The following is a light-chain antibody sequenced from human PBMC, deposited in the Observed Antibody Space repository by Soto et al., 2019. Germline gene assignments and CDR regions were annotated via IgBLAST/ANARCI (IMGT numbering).Light chain of an antibody. CDR3: QQRSSWPLT. V-gene: IGKV3-11*01. J-gene: IGKJ4*02. CDR2: DAS. Sequence: EIVLTQSPATLSLSPGERATLSCRASQSVRSYLAWYQQKPGQAPRLLIYDASNRATGIPARFSGSGSVTDFTLTISSLATEDFAVYYCQQRSSWPLTFGGGTKVEIK. CDR1: QSVRSY.